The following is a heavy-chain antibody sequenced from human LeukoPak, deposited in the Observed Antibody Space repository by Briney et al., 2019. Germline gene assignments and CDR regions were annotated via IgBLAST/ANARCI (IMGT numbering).Heavy chain of an antibody. CDR3: ANSSWSLFDY. Sequence: GGSLRLSCAASGFTFSSYWMTWVRQAPGKGLEWVANIKRDGSEKHYVDSVKGRFTISRDNSKNTLYLQMNSLRAEDTAVYYCANSSWSLFDYWGQGTLVTVSS. V-gene: IGHV3-7*03. CDR2: IKRDGSEK. J-gene: IGHJ4*02. CDR1: GFTFSSYW. D-gene: IGHD6-13*01.